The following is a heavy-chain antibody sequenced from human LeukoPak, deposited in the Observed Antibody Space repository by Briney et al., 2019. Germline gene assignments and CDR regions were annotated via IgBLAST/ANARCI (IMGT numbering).Heavy chain of an antibody. Sequence: ASVKVSCKASGYTFASYGISWVRQAPGQGLEWMGWINPNSGGTNYAQKFQGWVTMTRDTSISTAYMELSRLRSDDTAVYYCARGTGAAAGQGYFDYWGQGTLVTVSS. V-gene: IGHV1-2*04. D-gene: IGHD6-13*01. J-gene: IGHJ4*02. CDR3: ARGTGAAAGQGYFDY. CDR2: INPNSGGT. CDR1: GYTFASYG.